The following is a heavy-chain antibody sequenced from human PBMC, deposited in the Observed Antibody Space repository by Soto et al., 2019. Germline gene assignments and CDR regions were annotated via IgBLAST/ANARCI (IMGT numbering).Heavy chain of an antibody. V-gene: IGHV3-11*01. J-gene: IGHJ3*02. CDR1: GFTFSDYY. D-gene: IGHD2-15*01. CDR2: ISSSGTGI. CDR3: ARAYSDAFDI. Sequence: GGSLRLSCSASGFTFSDYYMTWIRQAPGKGLEWVSYISSSGTGIYYADSMKGRFTISRDNAKKSLYLQMSSLRAEDTAVYYCARAYSDAFDIWGQGTMVTVSS.